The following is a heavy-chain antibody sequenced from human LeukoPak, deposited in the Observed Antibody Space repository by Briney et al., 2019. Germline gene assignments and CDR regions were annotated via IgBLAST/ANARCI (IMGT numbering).Heavy chain of an antibody. CDR3: ARGGDFWSGPYDY. Sequence: GGSLRLSCVASGFTFSSYAMHWVRQAPGKGLEWVAVISYDGSNKYYADSVKGRFTISRDNSKNTLYLQMNSLRAEDTAVYYCARGGDFWSGPYDYWGQVTLVTVSS. CDR1: GFTFSSYA. CDR2: ISYDGSNK. V-gene: IGHV3-30-3*01. D-gene: IGHD3-3*01. J-gene: IGHJ4*02.